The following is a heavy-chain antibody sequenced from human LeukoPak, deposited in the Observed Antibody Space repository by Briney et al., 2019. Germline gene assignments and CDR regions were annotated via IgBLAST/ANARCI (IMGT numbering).Heavy chain of an antibody. CDR3: ARGQRRYCSGGSCYSKGIDY. J-gene: IGHJ4*02. D-gene: IGHD2-15*01. V-gene: IGHV4-59*12. Sequence: ASETLSLTCTVSGGSISSYYWSWIRQPPGKGLEWIGYIYYSGSTNYNPSLKSRVTISVDTSKNQFSLKLSSVTAADTAVYYCARGQRRYCSGGSCYSKGIDYWGQGTLVTVSS. CDR2: IYYSGST. CDR1: GGSISSYY.